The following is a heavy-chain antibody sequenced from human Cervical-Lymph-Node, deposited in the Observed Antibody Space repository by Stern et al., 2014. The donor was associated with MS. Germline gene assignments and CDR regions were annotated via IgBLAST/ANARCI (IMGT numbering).Heavy chain of an antibody. CDR1: GGPFSGFF. Sequence: QVQLQQWGAGLLKPSETLSLTCAVYGGPFSGFFWTWIRRPPGKGVEWIGEINHSGITKYNPSLTSRVPISVDTSKNQCSLKLTSVTAADTAMYYCVLSLSLTTRTFDYWGQGALLTVSS. CDR2: INHSGIT. D-gene: IGHD1-1*01. CDR3: VLSLSLTTRTFDY. J-gene: IGHJ4*02. V-gene: IGHV4-34*01.